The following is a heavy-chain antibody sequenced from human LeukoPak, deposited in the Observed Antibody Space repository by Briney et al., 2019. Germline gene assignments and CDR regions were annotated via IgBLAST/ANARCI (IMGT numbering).Heavy chain of an antibody. CDR2: INPNSGGT. CDR3: AKVLVVVWFGESFDY. J-gene: IGHJ4*02. V-gene: IGHV1-2*02. Sequence: ASVKVSCKASGYTFIDYYMHWVRQAPGQGLEWMGWINPNSGGTDYAQKFQGRVTMTRDTSIDTAYMELSRLTSDDTAVYYCAKVLVVVWFGESFDYWGQGTLVTVSS. CDR1: GYTFIDYY. D-gene: IGHD3-10*01.